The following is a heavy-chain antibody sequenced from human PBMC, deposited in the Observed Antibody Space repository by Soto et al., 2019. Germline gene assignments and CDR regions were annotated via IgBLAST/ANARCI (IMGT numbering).Heavy chain of an antibody. CDR2: IYHSGST. CDR3: ARDLSPVTMGDDY. J-gene: IGHJ4*02. V-gene: IGHV4-38-2*02. CDR1: GYSISSGYY. Sequence: PSETLSLTCAVSGYSISSGYYWGWIRQPPGKGLEWIGSIYHSGSTYYNPSLKSRVTISVDTSKNQFSLKLSSVTAADTAVYYCARDLSPVTMGDDYWGQGTLVTVSS. D-gene: IGHD4-17*01.